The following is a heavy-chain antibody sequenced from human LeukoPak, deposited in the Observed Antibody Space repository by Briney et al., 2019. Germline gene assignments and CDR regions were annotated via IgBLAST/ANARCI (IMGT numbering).Heavy chain of an antibody. J-gene: IGHJ4*02. V-gene: IGHV4-59*01. Sequence: SETLSLTCTVSGGSISSYYWSWIRQPPGKGLEWIGYIYYSGSTNYNPSLKSRVTISVDTSKNQFSLKLSSVTAADTAVYSCAREDGDGYNSFFDYWGQGTLVTVSS. CDR1: GGSISSYY. D-gene: IGHD5-24*01. CDR3: AREDGDGYNSFFDY. CDR2: IYYSGST.